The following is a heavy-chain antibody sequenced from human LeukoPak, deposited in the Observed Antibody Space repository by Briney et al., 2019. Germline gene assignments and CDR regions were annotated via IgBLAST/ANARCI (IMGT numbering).Heavy chain of an antibody. CDR3: ARADSGYDFRH. CDR1: GYTFTCYF. Sequence: ASVQVYCKASGYTFTCYFMHWARQAPGQGLEWMGWINPNSGGTNYAQKFQGRVTMTRDTSISTAYMELSSLRSDDTAVYYCARADSGYDFRHWGQGTMVTVSS. V-gene: IGHV1-2*02. CDR2: INPNSGGT. J-gene: IGHJ1*01. D-gene: IGHD5-12*01.